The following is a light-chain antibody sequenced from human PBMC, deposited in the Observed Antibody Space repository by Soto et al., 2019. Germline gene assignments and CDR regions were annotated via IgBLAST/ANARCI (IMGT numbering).Light chain of an antibody. V-gene: IGKV3-11*01. CDR3: QQRSHWPRT. CDR2: DAS. J-gene: IGKJ1*01. CDR1: QSVSSY. Sequence: EIVLTQSPATLSLSPGERATLSCRASQSVSSYLAWYQQKPGRAPRXPIYDASDRATGIPARFSGIVSGTAGTINICSLEPEDVEVYDGQQRSHWPRTFGQGTKVDIK.